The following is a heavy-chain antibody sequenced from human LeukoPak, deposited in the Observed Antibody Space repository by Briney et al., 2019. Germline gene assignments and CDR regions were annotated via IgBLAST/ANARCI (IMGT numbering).Heavy chain of an antibody. Sequence: ASVKVSCKASGYTFSSYEINWVRQATGQGLEWMGWMNPNSGSTGNTQKFQGRVTMTRDTSKSTAYMELSSLRSEDTAVYYCARDDWKSDFWIGYSFAYWGQGTLVTVSS. D-gene: IGHD3-3*01. CDR2: MNPNSGST. CDR1: GYTFSSYE. J-gene: IGHJ4*02. V-gene: IGHV1-8*01. CDR3: ARDDWKSDFWIGYSFAY.